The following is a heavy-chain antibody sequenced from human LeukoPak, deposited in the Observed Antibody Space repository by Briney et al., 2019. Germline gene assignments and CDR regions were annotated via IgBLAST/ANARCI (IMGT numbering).Heavy chain of an antibody. CDR2: IKSKTDGGTT. CDR1: GFTFSNAW. CDR3: TNSDSYYGMDV. D-gene: IGHD2-15*01. V-gene: IGHV3-15*01. Sequence: PGGSLRLSCAASGFTFSNAWMSWVRQAPGKGLEWVGRIKSKTDGGTTDYAAPVKGRFTISRDDSKNTLYLQMNSLKTEDTAVYYCTNSDSYYGMDVWGQGTTVTVSS. J-gene: IGHJ6*02.